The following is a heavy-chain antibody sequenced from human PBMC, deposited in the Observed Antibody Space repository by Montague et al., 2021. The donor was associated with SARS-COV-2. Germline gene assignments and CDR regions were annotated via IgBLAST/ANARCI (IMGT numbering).Heavy chain of an antibody. CDR2: VYSSGST. CDR1: SGSISKYY. CDR3: ARVRYSDGWTFDY. J-gene: IGHJ4*02. Sequence: SETLSLTCTVSSGSISKYYWSWIRQPPRKGLEWIGYVYSSGSTNYNPSLKGRVTISVDTSKNQFSLKLISVTAADTAVYYCARVRYSDGWTFDYWGQGTLVTVSS. D-gene: IGHD6-19*01. V-gene: IGHV4-59*13.